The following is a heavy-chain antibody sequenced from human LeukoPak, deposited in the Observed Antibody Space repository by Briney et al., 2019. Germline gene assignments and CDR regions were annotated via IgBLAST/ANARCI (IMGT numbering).Heavy chain of an antibody. V-gene: IGHV3-9*01. D-gene: IGHD5-18*01. CDR1: GFTFDDYA. J-gene: IGHJ4*02. CDR2: ISWNSGSI. Sequence: GGSLRLSCAASGFTFDDYAMHWVRQAPGKGLEWVSGISWNSGSIGYADSVKGRFTISRDNAKNSLYLQMNSLRAEDTALYYCAKDLRGYSYGSDYWGQGTLVTVSS. CDR3: AKDLRGYSYGSDY.